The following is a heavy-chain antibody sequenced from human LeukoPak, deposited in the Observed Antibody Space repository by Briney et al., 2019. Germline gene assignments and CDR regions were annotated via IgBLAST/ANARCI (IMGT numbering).Heavy chain of an antibody. V-gene: IGHV1-69*13. CDR2: IIPIFGTA. CDR1: GYTFTSYG. CDR3: AFTAGYCSSTLPTECWFDP. D-gene: IGHD2-2*01. J-gene: IGHJ5*02. Sequence: GASVKVSCKASGYTFTSYGISRVRQAPGQGLEWMGGIIPIFGTANYAQKFQGRVTITADESTSTAYMELSSLRSEDTAVYYCAFTAGYCSSTLPTECWFDPWGQGTLVTVSS.